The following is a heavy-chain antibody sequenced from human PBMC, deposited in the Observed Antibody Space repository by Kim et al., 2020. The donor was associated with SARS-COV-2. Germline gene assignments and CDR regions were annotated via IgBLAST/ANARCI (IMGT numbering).Heavy chain of an antibody. CDR3: ARQWSDDYYDILTGLDYYYYGMDV. CDR1: GGSISSSSYY. CDR2: IYYSGST. Sequence: SETLSLTCTVSGGSISSSSYYWGWIRQPPGKGLEWIGSIYYSGSTYYNPSLKSRVTISVDTSKNQFSLKLSSVTAADTAVYYCARQWSDDYYDILTGLDYYYYGMDVWGQGTTVTVSS. D-gene: IGHD3-9*01. V-gene: IGHV4-39*01. J-gene: IGHJ6*02.